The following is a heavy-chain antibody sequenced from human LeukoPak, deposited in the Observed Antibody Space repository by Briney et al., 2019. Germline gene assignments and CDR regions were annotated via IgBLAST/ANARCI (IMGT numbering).Heavy chain of an antibody. Sequence: GGSLRLSCAASGFIFSSYAMSWVRQAPGKGLEWVSSISGSGGSTYYADSVKGRFTTSRDNSKNTLYLQMNGLRAEDTAVYYCAKSPDTMIVVRFDYWGQGTLVTVSS. CDR1: GFIFSSYA. J-gene: IGHJ4*02. CDR2: ISGSGGST. V-gene: IGHV3-23*01. D-gene: IGHD3-22*01. CDR3: AKSPDTMIVVRFDY.